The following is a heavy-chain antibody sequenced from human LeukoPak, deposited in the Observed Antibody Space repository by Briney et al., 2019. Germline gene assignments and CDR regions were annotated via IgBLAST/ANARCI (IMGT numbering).Heavy chain of an antibody. CDR2: IYTSGST. D-gene: IGHD5-18*01. Sequence: SETLSLTGTGSGGSISSYYWNWIRQPAGKGLEWIGRIYTSGSTSYNSSLKSRVTMSVDTSKTQFSLKLSSVTDADRAVYYCARDVGGYNYGYSLDYWGQGTLVSVSS. V-gene: IGHV4-4*07. CDR3: ARDVGGYNYGYSLDY. J-gene: IGHJ4*02. CDR1: GGSISSYY.